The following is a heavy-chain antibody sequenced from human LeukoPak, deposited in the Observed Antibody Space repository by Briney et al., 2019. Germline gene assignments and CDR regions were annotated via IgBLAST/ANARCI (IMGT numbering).Heavy chain of an antibody. CDR1: GYTFTSYG. V-gene: IGHV1-18*01. Sequence: ASVKVSCKASGYTFTSYGISWVRQAPGRGLEWMGWISAYNGNTNYAQKLQGRVTMTTDTSTSTAYMELRSLRSDDTAVYYCAREGGKLEANYYYYGMDVWGQGTTVTVSS. CDR3: AREGGKLEANYYYYGMDV. J-gene: IGHJ6*02. CDR2: ISAYNGNT. D-gene: IGHD1-1*01.